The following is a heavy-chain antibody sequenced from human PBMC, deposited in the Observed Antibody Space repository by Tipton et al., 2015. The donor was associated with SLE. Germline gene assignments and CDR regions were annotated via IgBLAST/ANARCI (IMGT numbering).Heavy chain of an antibody. CDR1: GFTFSSYG. Sequence: SLRLSCAASGFTFSSYGMHWVRQAPGKGLEWVAVIWYDGSNKYYADSVKGRFTISRDNSKNTLYLQMNSLRAEDTAVYYCARDMSLGAFDIWGQGTMVTVSS. CDR2: IWYDGSNK. CDR3: ARDMSLGAFDI. D-gene: IGHD1-26*01. J-gene: IGHJ3*02. V-gene: IGHV3-33*01.